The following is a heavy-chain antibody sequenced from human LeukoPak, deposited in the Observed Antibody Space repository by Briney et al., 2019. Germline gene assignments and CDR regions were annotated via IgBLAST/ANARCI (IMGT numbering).Heavy chain of an antibody. CDR1: GYTFTSYG. D-gene: IGHD6-25*01. CDR2: ISAYNGNT. CDR3: AREVQAADLYYYYMDV. Sequence: ASVKVSCKASGYTFTSYGIGWVRQAPGQGLEWMGWISAYNGNTNYAQKLQGRVTMTTDTSTSTAYMELRSLRSDDTAVYYCAREVQAADLYYYYMDVWGKGTTVTVSS. J-gene: IGHJ6*03. V-gene: IGHV1-18*01.